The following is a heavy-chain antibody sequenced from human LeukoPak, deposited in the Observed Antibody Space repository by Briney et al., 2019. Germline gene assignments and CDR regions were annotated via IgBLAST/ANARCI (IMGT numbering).Heavy chain of an antibody. CDR2: ISYDGSNK. CDR1: GFTFSSYG. V-gene: IGHV3-30*18. J-gene: IGHJ4*02. CDR3: AKELADRLPFDC. Sequence: GGSLRLSCAASGFTFSSYGMHWVRQAPGKGLEWVAVISYDGSNKYYADSVKGRFTISRDNSKSTLYLQMNSLRAEDTALYYCAKELADRLPFDCWGQGTLVTVSS. D-gene: IGHD6-6*01.